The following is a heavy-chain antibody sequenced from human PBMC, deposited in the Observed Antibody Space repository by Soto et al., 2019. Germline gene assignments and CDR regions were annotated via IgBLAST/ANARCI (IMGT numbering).Heavy chain of an antibody. D-gene: IGHD2-15*01. V-gene: IGHV4-31*03. J-gene: IGHJ5*02. Sequence: SETLSLTCTVSGGSISSADYYWTWIRQHPEKGLEWIGYISYSGSTYYSPSLESRLTISLDASKNQFSLKLTSVTAADTAVYYCARDVGGRDETWGFDPWGQGTLVTVSS. CDR2: ISYSGST. CDR1: GGSISSADYY. CDR3: ARDVGGRDETWGFDP.